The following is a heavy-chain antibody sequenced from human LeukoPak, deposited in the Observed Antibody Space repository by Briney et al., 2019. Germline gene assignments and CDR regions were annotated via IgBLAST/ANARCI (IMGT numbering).Heavy chain of an antibody. CDR3: ARDHSAMPSY. CDR2: ISYDGSYT. Sequence: PGRSLRLSCAASGFTFSSYNFHWLRQAPGKGLEWLTVISYDGSYTSYGASVKGRFTVSRDNSQNTLYLQMNGLRAEGTALYYCARDHSAMPSYWGQGTLVTVSS. V-gene: IGHV3-30*03. D-gene: IGHD2-2*01. CDR1: GFTFSSYN. J-gene: IGHJ4*02.